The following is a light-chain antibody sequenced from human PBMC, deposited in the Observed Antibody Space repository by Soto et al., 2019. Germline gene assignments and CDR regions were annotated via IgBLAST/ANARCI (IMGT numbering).Light chain of an antibody. V-gene: IGLV2-11*01. CDR3: CSYAGTFYV. CDR1: SSDVGRYDY. CDR2: DVT. J-gene: IGLJ1*01. Sequence: QSALTQPRSVSASPGQSVTISCTGTSSDVGRYDYVSWYQQHPGKAPKLIVYDVTERPSGVPDRFSGSKSGNTASLTISGLQAEDEADYYCCSYAGTFYVFGTGTKVTVL.